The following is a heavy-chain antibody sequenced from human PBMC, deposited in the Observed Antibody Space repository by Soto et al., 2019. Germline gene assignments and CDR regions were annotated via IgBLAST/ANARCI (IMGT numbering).Heavy chain of an antibody. J-gene: IGHJ4*02. CDR3: AHSRNLITEDAQVGDFDY. Sequence: QITLKESGPTLVKPTQTLTLTCSFSGFSLTTYGVGVGWVRQPPGEALEWHALIYWDDGERYSPSLKTRLTITKDPSKNQVVLIMTNMDPVDTATYYCAHSRNLITEDAQVGDFDYWGQGTLVTVSS. V-gene: IGHV2-5*02. CDR2: IYWDDGE. D-gene: IGHD3-10*01. CDR1: GFSLTTYGVG.